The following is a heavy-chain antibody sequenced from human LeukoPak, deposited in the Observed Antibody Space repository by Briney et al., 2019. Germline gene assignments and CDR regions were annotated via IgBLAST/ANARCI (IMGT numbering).Heavy chain of an antibody. D-gene: IGHD3-22*01. Sequence: ASVKVSCKASGYTFTNYGIFWVRQAPGQGLEWMGWISAFSGNTNYAQKLQGRVTMTTETSTSTAYMELESLRSDDTAVYYCAISQGSYYDTSGYLGGDYWGQGTLVTVSS. CDR2: ISAFSGNT. CDR1: GYTFTNYG. CDR3: AISQGSYYDTSGYLGGDY. V-gene: IGHV1-18*01. J-gene: IGHJ4*02.